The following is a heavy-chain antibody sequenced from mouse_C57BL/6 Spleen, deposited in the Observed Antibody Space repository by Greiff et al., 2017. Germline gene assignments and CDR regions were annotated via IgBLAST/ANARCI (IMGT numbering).Heavy chain of an antibody. D-gene: IGHD2-2*01. J-gene: IGHJ2*01. CDR2: ISSGGSYT. V-gene: IGHV5-6*01. CDR3: ARLYGYDGYYFDY. CDR1: GFTFSSYG. Sequence: EVKLVESGGDLVKPGGSLKLSCAASGFTFSSYGMSWVRQTPDKRLEWVATISSGGSYTYYPDSVKGRFTISRDNAKNTLYLQRSSLKSEDTAMYYCARLYGYDGYYFDYWGQGTTLTVSS.